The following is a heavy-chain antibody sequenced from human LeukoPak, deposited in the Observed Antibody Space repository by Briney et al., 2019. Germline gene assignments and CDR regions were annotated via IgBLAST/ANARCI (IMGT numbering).Heavy chain of an antibody. CDR2: IIPVFGTA. CDR3: ARVRLAFVVNWDFDY. CDR1: GGTFSSYA. D-gene: IGHD2-21*01. J-gene: IGHJ4*02. V-gene: IGHV1-69*05. Sequence: SVKVSCKASGGTFSSYAISWVRQAPGQGLEWMGGIIPVFGTANYAQKLQGRVTMTTDTSTSTAYMELRSLRSDDTAVYYCARVRLAFVVNWDFDYWGQGTLVTVSS.